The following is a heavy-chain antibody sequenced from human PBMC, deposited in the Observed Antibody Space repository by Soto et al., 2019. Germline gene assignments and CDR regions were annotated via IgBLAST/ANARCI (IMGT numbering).Heavy chain of an antibody. CDR1: GGTFSSYA. Sequence: GASVKVSCKASGGTFSSYAISWVRQAPGQGLEWMGGIIPIFGTANCAQKFQGRVTITADKSTSTAYMELSSLRSEDTAVYYCASPSNKHIVVVPDTYYFDYWGQGTMVNVSS. J-gene: IGHJ4*02. CDR3: ASPSNKHIVVVPDTYYFDY. CDR2: IIPIFGTA. V-gene: IGHV1-69*06. D-gene: IGHD2-21*01.